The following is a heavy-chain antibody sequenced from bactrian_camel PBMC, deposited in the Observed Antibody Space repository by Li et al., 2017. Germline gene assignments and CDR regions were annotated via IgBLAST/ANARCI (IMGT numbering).Heavy chain of an antibody. CDR2: IDSDGAI. D-gene: IGHD2*01. V-gene: IGHV3S53*01. Sequence: GLVQAGGSLRLSCAASGNTYTSSCMGWFRQAPGKERERVARIDSDGAIRYADSVKGRFTIAKGQAKHTLYLQMNSLKPEDTAMYYCAANFGPYCSGPYLARRANFLGQGTQVTVS. J-gene: IGHJ4*01. CDR1: GNTYTSSC.